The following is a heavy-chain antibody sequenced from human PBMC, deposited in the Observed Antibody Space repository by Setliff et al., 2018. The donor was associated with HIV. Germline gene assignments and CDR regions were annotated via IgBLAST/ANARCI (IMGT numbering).Heavy chain of an antibody. J-gene: IGHJ6*02. Sequence: GGSLRLSCGASGISFGNHWMYWVRQAPGKGLAGVTSITYDGSNEYYVDSVKGRFTISRDNSKNTLYLKMNSLRAEDTAVYYCARSVIGYYYYGMDVWGQGTLVTVSS. CDR2: ITYDGSNE. D-gene: IGHD3-10*01. V-gene: IGHV3-30*03. CDR3: ARSVIGYYYYGMDV. CDR1: GISFGNHW.